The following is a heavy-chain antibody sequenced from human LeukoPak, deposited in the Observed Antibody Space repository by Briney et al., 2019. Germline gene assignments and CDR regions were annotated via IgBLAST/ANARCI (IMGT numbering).Heavy chain of an antibody. V-gene: IGHV4-34*01. J-gene: IGHJ6*02. D-gene: IGHD3-3*01. Sequence: SETLSLTCAVYGGSFSGYYWSWIRQPPGKGLEWIGEINHSGGTNYNPSLKSRVTISVDTSKNQFSLKLSSVTAADTAVYYCARGLRFLEWLLLDYYYYGMDVWGQGTTVTVSS. CDR1: GGSFSGYY. CDR2: INHSGGT. CDR3: ARGLRFLEWLLLDYYYYGMDV.